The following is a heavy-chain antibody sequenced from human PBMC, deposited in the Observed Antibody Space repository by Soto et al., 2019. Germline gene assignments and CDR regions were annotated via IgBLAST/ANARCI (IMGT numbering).Heavy chain of an antibody. CDR3: ARNGHYSMDV. V-gene: IGHV4-4*02. J-gene: IGHJ6*03. Sequence: QVQLQESGPGLVTPSGTLSLTCAVSSGSISSGNWWSWVRQPPGKGLEWIGEVHPSGSPSYNPSLKTRVTISADEYKNQFSLKLTSVTAADTAVYYCARNGHYSMDVWGRGTTVTVS. CDR2: VHPSGSP. CDR1: SGSISSGNW. D-gene: IGHD2-8*01.